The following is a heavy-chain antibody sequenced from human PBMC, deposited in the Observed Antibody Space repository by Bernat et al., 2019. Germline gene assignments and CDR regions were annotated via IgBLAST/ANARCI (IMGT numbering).Heavy chain of an antibody. CDR2: IWYDGSNK. V-gene: IGHV3-33*01. D-gene: IGHD6-13*01. CDR1: GFTFSSYG. J-gene: IGHJ4*02. CDR3: ARGRTGGQQQIDY. Sequence: QVQLVESGGGVVQPGRSLRLSCAASGFTFSSYGMHWVRQAPGKGLEWVAVIWYDGSNKYYADSVKGRFTISRDNSKNTLYLQMNSLRAEDTAVYYCARGRTGGQQQIDYWGQGTLVTVSS.